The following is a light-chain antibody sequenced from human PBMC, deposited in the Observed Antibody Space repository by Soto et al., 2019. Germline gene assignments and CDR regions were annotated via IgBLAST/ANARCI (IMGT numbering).Light chain of an antibody. CDR1: SSDIGHYDY. Sequence: QSVLTQPASVSGSPGQSITISCTGTSSDIGHYDYVSWYQQHPGKAPKLMIYHVTYRPSGVSNRYSGSKSGNSASLTISGLQSDDEDDYYCCSLTTSHTYVFGSGTKVTVL. J-gene: IGLJ1*01. CDR2: HVT. V-gene: IGLV2-14*03. CDR3: CSLTTSHTYV.